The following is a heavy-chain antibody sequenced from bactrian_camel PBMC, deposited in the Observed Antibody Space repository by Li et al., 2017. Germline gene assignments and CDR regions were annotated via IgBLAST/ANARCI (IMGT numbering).Heavy chain of an antibody. CDR1: GYRFRGDG. Sequence: HVQLVESGGGSVQAGGSLRHSCVAYGYRFRGDGHLMGWFRQAPGKEREGVAATYIGGGSTYYADSVKGRFTISHDDAKNMLYLDMNNLLPEDTAMYYCAIGLHLEAMGSWADADFEYWGLGTQVTVS. D-gene: IGHD3*01. CDR3: AIGLHLEAMGSWADADFEY. J-gene: IGHJ6*01. CDR2: TYIGGGST. V-gene: IGHV3S55*01.